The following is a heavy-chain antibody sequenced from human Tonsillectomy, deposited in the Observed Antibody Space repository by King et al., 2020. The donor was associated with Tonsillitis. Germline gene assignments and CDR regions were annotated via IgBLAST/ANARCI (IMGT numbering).Heavy chain of an antibody. Sequence: LQLVQSGAEVKKPGASVKVSCKASGYTFTSHYMHWVRQAPGQGLEWMGIINPSGGSTSYAQKFQGRVTMTRDTSTSTVYMELSSLRSEDTAVYYCAHLTPFLLGSTGNPRDAFDIWGQGTMVTVSS. CDR2: INPSGGST. CDR3: AHLTPFLLGSTGNPRDAFDI. J-gene: IGHJ3*02. V-gene: IGHV1-46*01. D-gene: IGHD3-16*01. CDR1: GYTFTSHY.